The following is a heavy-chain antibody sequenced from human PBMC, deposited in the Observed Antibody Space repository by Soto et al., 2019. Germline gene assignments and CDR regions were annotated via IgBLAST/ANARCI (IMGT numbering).Heavy chain of an antibody. CDR2: IYPGDSET. CDR3: ARRPTSRDFDY. J-gene: IGHJ4*02. D-gene: IGHD2-21*01. Sequence: GESLKISCDFSGYNFDDYWIAWVRQMPGKGLECLGIIYPGDSETRYSPSFQGQVTMSADMSINTAYLQWSSLKASDTAIYYCARRPTSRDFDYWGQGTLVTVSS. CDR1: GYNFDDYW. V-gene: IGHV5-51*01.